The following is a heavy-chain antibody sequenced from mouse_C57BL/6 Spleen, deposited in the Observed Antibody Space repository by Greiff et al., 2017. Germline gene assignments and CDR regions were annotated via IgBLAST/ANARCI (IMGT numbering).Heavy chain of an antibody. Sequence: EVKLVESGGGLVQPGGSLSLSCAASGFTFTDYYMSWVRQPPGKALEWLGFIRNKANGYTTEYSASVKGRFTISRDNSQSILYLQMNALRAEDSATYYCARSSSGERYFDYWGQGTTLTVSS. CDR2: IRNKANGYTT. CDR3: ARSSSGERYFDY. D-gene: IGHD3-1*01. V-gene: IGHV7-3*01. CDR1: GFTFTDYY. J-gene: IGHJ2*01.